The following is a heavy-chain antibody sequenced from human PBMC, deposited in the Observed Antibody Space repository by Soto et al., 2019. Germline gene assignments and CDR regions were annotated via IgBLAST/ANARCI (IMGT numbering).Heavy chain of an antibody. CDR3: ARGLTYDFWSGLYYYYYYYMDV. V-gene: IGHV3-23*01. D-gene: IGHD3-3*01. Sequence: GGSLRLSCASSGFPFSSYAMSWVRQAPGKGLEWVSPISGSGGSTYYADSVKGRFTISRDNSKNTLYLQMNSLIAEDTAVYYCARGLTYDFWSGLYYYYYYYMDVWGKGTTVTVSS. J-gene: IGHJ6*03. CDR2: ISGSGGST. CDR1: GFPFSSYA.